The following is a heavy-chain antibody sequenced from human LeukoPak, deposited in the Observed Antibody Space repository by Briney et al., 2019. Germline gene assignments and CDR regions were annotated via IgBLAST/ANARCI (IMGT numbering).Heavy chain of an antibody. CDR2: INHSGST. D-gene: IGHD2-2*02. Sequence: GSLRLSCAASGFTFSDYTMNWVRQAPGKGLEWIGEINHSGSTNYNPSLKSRVTISVDTSKNQFSLKLSSVTAADTAVYYCARSHCSSTSCYKATGSYFDYWGQGTLVTVSS. CDR3: ARSHCSSTSCYKATGSYFDY. CDR1: GFTFSDYT. J-gene: IGHJ4*02. V-gene: IGHV4-34*01.